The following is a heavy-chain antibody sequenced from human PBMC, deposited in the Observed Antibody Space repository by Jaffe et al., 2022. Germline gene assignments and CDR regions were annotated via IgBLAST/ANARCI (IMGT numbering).Heavy chain of an antibody. CDR2: IRYDGSNK. D-gene: IGHD3-22*01. J-gene: IGHJ4*02. CDR3: AKDAITMIVGAAVDY. Sequence: QVQLVESGGGVVQPGGSLRLSCAASGFTFSSYGMHWVRQAPGKGLEWVAFIRYDGSNKYYADSVKGRFTISRDNSKNTLYLQMNSLRAEDTAVYYCAKDAITMIVGAAVDYWGQGTLVTVSS. V-gene: IGHV3-30*02. CDR1: GFTFSSYG.